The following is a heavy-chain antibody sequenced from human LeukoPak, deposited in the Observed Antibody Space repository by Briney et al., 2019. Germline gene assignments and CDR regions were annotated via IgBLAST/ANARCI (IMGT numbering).Heavy chain of an antibody. D-gene: IGHD5-12*01. CDR3: ARDYETLYFDY. Sequence: GGSLRLSCAASGFTFSSYTMNWVCKAPGQGLGLVSSITISSSYIYYADSVKGRFTISRENAYKSLYLQMNSLRTAATTADYFARDYETLYFDYWGQGTLVTVSS. CDR2: ITISSSYI. CDR1: GFTFSSYT. J-gene: IGHJ4*02. V-gene: IGHV3-21*01.